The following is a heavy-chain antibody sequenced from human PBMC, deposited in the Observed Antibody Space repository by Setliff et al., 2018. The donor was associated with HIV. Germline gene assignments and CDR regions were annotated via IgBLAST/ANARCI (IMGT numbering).Heavy chain of an antibody. D-gene: IGHD1-1*01. CDR1: GFTLSSHE. J-gene: IGHJ6*02. V-gene: IGHV3-48*03. CDR2: ISNSGTNI. CDR3: AKGGRAVHAGGMDF. Sequence: GESLKISCVASGFTLSSHEMSWVRQAPGKGLEWVSYISNSGTNIYYADSVKGRFTISRDNSKNTLYLQMNSLRAEYTAVYYCAKGGRAVHAGGMDFWGQGTTVAVSS.